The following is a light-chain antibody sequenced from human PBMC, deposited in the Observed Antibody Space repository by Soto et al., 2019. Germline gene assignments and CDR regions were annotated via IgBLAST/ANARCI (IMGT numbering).Light chain of an antibody. CDR2: GAS. J-gene: IGKJ4*01. CDR1: QSVSSD. CDR3: QHYNTFLT. Sequence: EIVMTQSPATLSVSPGERATLSCRASQSVSSDLAWYQQKPGQAPRLLIYGASTRATAIPATFSGSGSGTEFTLTISSLQPDDSASYYRQHYNTFLTFGGGTKVDIK. V-gene: IGKV3-15*01.